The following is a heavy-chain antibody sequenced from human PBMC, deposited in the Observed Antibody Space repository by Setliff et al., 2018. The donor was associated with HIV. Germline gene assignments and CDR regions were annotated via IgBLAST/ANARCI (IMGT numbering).Heavy chain of an antibody. V-gene: IGHV1-2*02. D-gene: IGHD3-3*01. CDR3: ARAVDRDYDFWSAYEY. Sequence: ASVKVSCKASGYTLTDYYVQWVRQAPGQGLEWMGWVNPHDGDTYYAQMLEGRVTMTRDTSTSTAYMELSRLRSDDTAVYDCARAVDRDYDFWSAYEYWGQGTMVTVSS. CDR2: VNPHDGDT. J-gene: IGHJ4*02. CDR1: GYTLTDYY.